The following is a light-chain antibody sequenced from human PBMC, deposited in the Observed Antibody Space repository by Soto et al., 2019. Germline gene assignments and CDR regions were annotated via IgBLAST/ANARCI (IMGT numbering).Light chain of an antibody. Sequence: EIVMTQSPATLSVSPGERATLSCRASQSVSSNLAWYQQKPGQAPRLLIHDASTRATGIPARFSGSGSGTEFTLTISSLQSEDFAVYYCQQYNNWPGTFGQGTKVDIK. CDR1: QSVSSN. V-gene: IGKV3-15*01. J-gene: IGKJ1*01. CDR2: DAS. CDR3: QQYNNWPGT.